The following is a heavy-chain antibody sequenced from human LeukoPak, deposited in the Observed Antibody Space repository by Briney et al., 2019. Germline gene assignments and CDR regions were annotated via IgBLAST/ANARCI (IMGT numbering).Heavy chain of an antibody. J-gene: IGHJ4*02. Sequence: NASETLSLTCSVSGGSISSHYWSWIRQPPGKELEWLGYIYYTGTTNYKPSLKSRVTISVDTSKNQFSLNLTSVTAADTAVYYCARAYSSSSGRPFDYWGQGTLVTVSS. D-gene: IGHD6-6*01. CDR1: GGSISSHY. V-gene: IGHV4-59*11. CDR3: ARAYSSSSGRPFDY. CDR2: IYYTGTT.